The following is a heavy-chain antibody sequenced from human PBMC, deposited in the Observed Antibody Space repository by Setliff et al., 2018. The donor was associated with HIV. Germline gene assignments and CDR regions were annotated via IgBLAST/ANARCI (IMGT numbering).Heavy chain of an antibody. CDR2: ISWNSGSI. Sequence: GGSLRLSCAASGITFDDYAMHWVRQAPGKGLEWVSGISWNSGSIGYADSVKGRFTISRDNAKNSLYLQMNSLRAEDTAVYYCAKDWKVWFGELSQDYYYGMDVWGQGTTVTVSS. D-gene: IGHD3-10*01. CDR3: AKDWKVWFGELSQDYYYGMDV. J-gene: IGHJ6*02. CDR1: GITFDDYA. V-gene: IGHV3-9*01.